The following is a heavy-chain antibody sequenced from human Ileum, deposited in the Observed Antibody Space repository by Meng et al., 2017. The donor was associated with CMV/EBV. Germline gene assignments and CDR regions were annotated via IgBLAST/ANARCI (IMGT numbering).Heavy chain of an antibody. CDR3: VRDHGSSSWFFY. CDR1: GGSVNRNTYC. D-gene: IGHD6-13*01. Sequence: LSVSGPGRGKRSEPLSLTCTASGGSVNRNTYCWGWIRQPPGKSLEWIGTIFDSGSAFYNPSLQSRVSVSIDMSRNQLSLSLSSVTAADTAVYYCVRDHGSSSWFFYWGQGTLVTVSS. J-gene: IGHJ4*02. V-gene: IGHV4-39*07. CDR2: IFDSGSA.